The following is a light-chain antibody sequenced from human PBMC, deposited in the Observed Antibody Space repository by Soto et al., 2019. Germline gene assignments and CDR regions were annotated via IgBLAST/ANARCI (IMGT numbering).Light chain of an antibody. CDR3: QHLNSYPIT. CDR1: QSITTW. Sequence: DIQMTQSPSTLSASVGDRVVITCRASQSITTWLAWYQQKPGKAPKLLIYEVSTLQSGVPSRFSGSGSGTDFTLTISSLQPEDFATYYYQHLNSYPITFGQGTRLEIK. J-gene: IGKJ5*01. CDR2: EVS. V-gene: IGKV1-5*01.